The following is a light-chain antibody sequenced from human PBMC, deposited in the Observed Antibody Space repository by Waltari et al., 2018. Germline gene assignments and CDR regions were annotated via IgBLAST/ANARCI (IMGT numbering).Light chain of an antibody. J-gene: IGLJ2*01. CDR3: QSFDNMLSGGVV. Sequence: QSVLTQPPSVSGTPGQRVTISCSDSTSNNGAGHDVHWYQHLPGTAPKLPIYGNNNRPSGVPDRFSGSKSGTSASLAITGLQADDEADYFCQSFDNMLSGGVVFGGGTKLAVL. CDR1: TSNNGAGHD. V-gene: IGLV1-40*01. CDR2: GNN.